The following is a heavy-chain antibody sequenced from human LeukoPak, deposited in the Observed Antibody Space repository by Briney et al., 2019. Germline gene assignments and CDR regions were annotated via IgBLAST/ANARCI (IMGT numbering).Heavy chain of an antibody. CDR3: ARDYGGSSPFDY. CDR2: ISSIGSDI. J-gene: IGHJ4*02. CDR1: GFTLSNYE. D-gene: IGHD4-23*01. Sequence: GGSLRLSCAAAGFTLSNYEMHCVRQAPGKGLEWVLYISSIGSDIYYADSVKGRFTISRDNAKNSLYLHMNSLRAENTAAYYCARDYGGSSPFDYWGQGTLVTVSS. V-gene: IGHV3-48*03.